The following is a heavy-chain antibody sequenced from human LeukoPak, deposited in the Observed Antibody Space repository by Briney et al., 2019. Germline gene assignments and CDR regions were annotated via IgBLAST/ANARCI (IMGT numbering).Heavy chain of an antibody. CDR3: ARGFTGYYDSSGYYLRAEYFQH. Sequence: GGSLRLSCAASGFTFSSYGMHWVRQAPGKGLEWVAVISYDGSNKYYADSVKGRFTISRDNSKNTLYLQMNSLRAEDTAVYYCARGFTGYYDSSGYYLRAEYFQHWGQGTLVTVSS. J-gene: IGHJ1*01. D-gene: IGHD3-22*01. CDR1: GFTFSSYG. V-gene: IGHV3-30*03. CDR2: ISYDGSNK.